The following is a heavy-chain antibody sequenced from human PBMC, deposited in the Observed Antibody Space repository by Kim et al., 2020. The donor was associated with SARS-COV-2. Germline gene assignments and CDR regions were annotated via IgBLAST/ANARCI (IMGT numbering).Heavy chain of an antibody. CDR3: ARRKSQCSSTSCPSPYFCYYYVDV. CDR1: GGSISSSSYY. D-gene: IGHD2-2*01. Sequence: SETLSLTCTVSGGSISSSSYYWGWIRQPPGKGLEWIGSIYYSGSTYYNPSLKSRVTISVDTSKNQFSLKLSSVTAADTAVYYCARRKSQCSSTSCPSPYFCYYYVDVWGKGTTVTVSS. CDR2: IYYSGST. V-gene: IGHV4-39*01. J-gene: IGHJ6*03.